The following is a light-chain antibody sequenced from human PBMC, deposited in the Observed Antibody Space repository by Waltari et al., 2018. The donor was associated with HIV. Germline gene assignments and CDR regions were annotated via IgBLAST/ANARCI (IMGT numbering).Light chain of an antibody. J-gene: IGKJ4*01. Sequence: EIVLTQSPATLSLSPGERATLSCRASQTISIYLAWYQQKPGQAPRLLIYDASKSATGIPARFSGSGSGTDFTLTISSLEPEDFAVYYCQQRSYWLTFGGGTKVEI. CDR3: QQRSYWLT. CDR2: DAS. CDR1: QTISIY. V-gene: IGKV3-11*01.